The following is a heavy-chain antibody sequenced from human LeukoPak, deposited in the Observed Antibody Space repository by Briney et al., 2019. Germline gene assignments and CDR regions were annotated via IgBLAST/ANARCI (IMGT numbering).Heavy chain of an antibody. Sequence: GASVKVSCKVSGYTLTELSMHWVRQALGKGLEWMGGFDPEDGETIYAQKFQGRVTMTEDTSTDTAYMELSSLRSEDTAVYYCATDPFIAAADSIEYFQHWGQGTLVTVSS. CDR2: FDPEDGET. V-gene: IGHV1-24*01. CDR1: GYTLTELS. CDR3: ATDPFIAAADSIEYFQH. D-gene: IGHD6-13*01. J-gene: IGHJ1*01.